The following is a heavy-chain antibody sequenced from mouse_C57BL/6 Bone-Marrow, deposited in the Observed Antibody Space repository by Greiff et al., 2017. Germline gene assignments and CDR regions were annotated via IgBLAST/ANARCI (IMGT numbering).Heavy chain of an antibody. CDR3: ARSGYYGSLFAY. J-gene: IGHJ3*01. Sequence: QVQLQQSGAELARPGASVKLSCKASGYTFTSYGISWVKQRTGQGLEWIGEIFPRSGNTSYNQKFKDKATLTVDKSSSTAYMQLSSLTSEDSAVYYCARSGYYGSLFAYWGQGTLVTVSA. V-gene: IGHV1-81*01. D-gene: IGHD1-1*01. CDR1: GYTFTSYG. CDR2: IFPRSGNT.